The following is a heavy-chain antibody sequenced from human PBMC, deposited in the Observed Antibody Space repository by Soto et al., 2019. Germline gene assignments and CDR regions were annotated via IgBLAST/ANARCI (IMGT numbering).Heavy chain of an antibody. V-gene: IGHV3-48*02. D-gene: IGHD2-8*01. CDR3: ARIVYCTNGVCYMGAFDI. CDR1: GFTFSSYS. CDR2: ISSSSSTI. Sequence: GGSLRLSCAASGFTFSSYSMNWVRQAPGKGLEWVSYISSSSSTIYYADSVKGRFTISRDNAKNSLYLQMNSLRDEDMAVYYCARIVYCTNGVCYMGAFDIWGQGTMVTVSS. J-gene: IGHJ3*02.